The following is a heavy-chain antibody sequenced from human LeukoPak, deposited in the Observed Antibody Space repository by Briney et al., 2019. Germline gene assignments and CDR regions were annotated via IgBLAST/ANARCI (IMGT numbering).Heavy chain of an antibody. CDR3: ARGAVPAVNFDY. D-gene: IGHD2-2*01. CDR2: IIPILGIA. V-gene: IGHV1-69*04. CDR1: GGTFSSYA. Sequence: SVKVSCKASGGTFSSYAISWVRQAPGQGLEWMGRIIPILGIANYAQKFQGRVTITADKSTSTAYMELSSLRSEDTAVYHCARGAVPAVNFDYWGQGTLVTVSS. J-gene: IGHJ4*02.